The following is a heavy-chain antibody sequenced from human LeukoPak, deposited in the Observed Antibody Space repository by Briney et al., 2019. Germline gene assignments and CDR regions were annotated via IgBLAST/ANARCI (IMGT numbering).Heavy chain of an antibody. J-gene: IGHJ4*02. D-gene: IGHD2-2*01. Sequence: SETLSLTCTVSGGSISSGDYYWSWIRQPPGKGLEWIGYIYYSGSTYYNPSLKSRVTISVDTSKNQFSLKLSSVTAADTAVYYCARVVVPAAHGQYYFDNWGQGTLVTVSS. V-gene: IGHV4-30-4*08. CDR1: GGSISSGDYY. CDR3: ARVVVPAAHGQYYFDN. CDR2: IYYSGST.